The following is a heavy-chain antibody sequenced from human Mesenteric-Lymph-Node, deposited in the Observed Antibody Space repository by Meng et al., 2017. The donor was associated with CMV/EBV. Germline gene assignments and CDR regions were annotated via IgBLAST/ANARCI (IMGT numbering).Heavy chain of an antibody. Sequence: SCAASGFTFSDYYMSWIRQAPGKGLEWVSYISSSGSTIYYADSVKGRFTISRDNSKNTLYLQMNSLTADDTAVYYCARDPGTSALNDAFDIWGQGTMVTVSS. CDR1: GFTFSDYY. D-gene: IGHD1-7*01. J-gene: IGHJ3*02. CDR3: ARDPGTSALNDAFDI. CDR2: ISSSGSTI. V-gene: IGHV3-11*04.